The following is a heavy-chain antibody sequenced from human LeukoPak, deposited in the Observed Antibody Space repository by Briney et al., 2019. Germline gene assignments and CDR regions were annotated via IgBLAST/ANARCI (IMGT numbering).Heavy chain of an antibody. Sequence: PGGSLRLSCAASGSTFSSYGMHWVRQAPGKGLEWVAVISYDGSNKYYADSVKGRFTISRDNSKNTLYLQMNSLRAEDTAVYYCAKFWDTAMDTLDYWGQGTLVTVSS. V-gene: IGHV3-30*18. J-gene: IGHJ4*02. D-gene: IGHD5-18*01. CDR2: ISYDGSNK. CDR1: GSTFSSYG. CDR3: AKFWDTAMDTLDY.